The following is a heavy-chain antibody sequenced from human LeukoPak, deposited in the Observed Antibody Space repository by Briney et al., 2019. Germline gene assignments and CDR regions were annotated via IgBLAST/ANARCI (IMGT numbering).Heavy chain of an antibody. V-gene: IGHV3-7*03. Sequence: GSLRLSCGASGFTFSTSWMIWVRQAPGKGLEWVANLNQDGGEKYYVDSVKGRFTISRDNGRNSLYLQMDSLRVEDTAVYYCARELGYCSSTSCYGFDYWGQGTLVTVSS. D-gene: IGHD2-2*01. CDR2: LNQDGGEK. J-gene: IGHJ4*02. CDR1: GFTFSTSW. CDR3: ARELGYCSSTSCYGFDY.